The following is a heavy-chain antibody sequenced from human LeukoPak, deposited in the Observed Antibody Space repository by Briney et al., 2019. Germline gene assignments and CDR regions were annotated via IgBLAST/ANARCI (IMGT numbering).Heavy chain of an antibody. CDR1: GGSISSYY. J-gene: IGHJ4*02. CDR2: IYYSGST. V-gene: IGHV4-59*01. CDR3: ARDLTYYYGSGSYYDY. Sequence: SSETLSLTCTVSGGSISSYYWSWIRQPPGKGLVWIGYIYYSGSTNYNPSLKSRVTISVDTSKNQFSLKLSSVTAADTAVYYCARDLTYYYGSGSYYDYWGQGTLVTVSS. D-gene: IGHD3-10*01.